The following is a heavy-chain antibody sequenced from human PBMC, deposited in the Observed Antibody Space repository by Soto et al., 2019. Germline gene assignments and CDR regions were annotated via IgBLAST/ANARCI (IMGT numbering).Heavy chain of an antibody. J-gene: IGHJ3*01. CDR2: INTANGDT. Sequence: QAQLVQSGAEVTKPGASVKISCKASGYMFTPLPIHWVRQAPGQGLEWMGWINTANGDTNYSFKYEGRITLTRDPATFTTYLELTTLTSEDTAVYFCARYRHPTAYYVNDAFNVWGQGTMISVSS. CDR1: GYMFTPLP. CDR3: ARYRHPTAYYVNDAFNV. D-gene: IGHD3-10*02. V-gene: IGHV1-3*04.